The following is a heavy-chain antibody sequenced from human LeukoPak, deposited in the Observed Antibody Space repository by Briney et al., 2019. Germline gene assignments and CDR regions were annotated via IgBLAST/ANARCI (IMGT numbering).Heavy chain of an antibody. Sequence: KPSETLSHTCTVSGGSISSSSYYWGWIRQPPGKGLEWIGSIYYSGSTYYNPSLKSRVTISVDTSKNQFSLKLSSVTAADTAVYYCARLGSSYYFDYWGQGTLVTVSS. CDR3: ARLGSSYYFDY. J-gene: IGHJ4*02. CDR2: IYYSGST. V-gene: IGHV4-39*01. CDR1: GGSISSSSYY. D-gene: IGHD6-13*01.